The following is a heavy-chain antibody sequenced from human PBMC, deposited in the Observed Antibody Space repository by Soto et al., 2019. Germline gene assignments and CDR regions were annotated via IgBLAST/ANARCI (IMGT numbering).Heavy chain of an antibody. CDR1: GSSFSDYY. CDR3: AGGQDNLAVKFAY. V-gene: IGHV3-11*03. Sequence: PGGSLRLSCAASGSSFSDYYMSWIRQSPGEGLEWLSYITSSSSYTHYADSVKGRFTISRDNAKNSLYLQMNSLRAEDTAVYYLAGGQDNLAVKFAYWGQGTSVPVSS. J-gene: IGHJ4*02. CDR2: ITSSSSYT. D-gene: IGHD1-1*01.